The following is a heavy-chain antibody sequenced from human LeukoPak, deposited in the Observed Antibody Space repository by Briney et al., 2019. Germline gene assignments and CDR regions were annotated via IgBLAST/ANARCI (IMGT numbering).Heavy chain of an antibody. CDR3: ARGPMTTVNAFDI. CDR2: IYYSGST. J-gene: IGHJ3*02. CDR1: GGSISSYY. V-gene: IGHV4-59*01. Sequence: SETLSLTCTVSGGSISSYYWSWIRQPPGKGLEWIGYIYYSGSTNYNPSLKSRVTISVDTSKNQFSLKLSSVTAADTAVYYCARGPMTTVNAFDIWGQGTMVTVSS. D-gene: IGHD4-17*01.